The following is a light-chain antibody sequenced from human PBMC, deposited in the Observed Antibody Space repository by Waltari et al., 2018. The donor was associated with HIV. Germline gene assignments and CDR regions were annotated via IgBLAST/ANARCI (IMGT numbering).Light chain of an antibody. J-gene: IGLJ2*01. CDR3: SSYTSSSTWV. Sequence: QSALTQPASVSGSPGQSITISCTGPSPDIGGYNYVSWYQHNQGRAPKLMIYDVINRPSGVSTRFSGSKSGNTASLTISGLQVEDEADYYCSSYTSSSTWVFGGGTKLTVL. CDR1: SPDIGGYNY. V-gene: IGLV2-14*01. CDR2: DVI.